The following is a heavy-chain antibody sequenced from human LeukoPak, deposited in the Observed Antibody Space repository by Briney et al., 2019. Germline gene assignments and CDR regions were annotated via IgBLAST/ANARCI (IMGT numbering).Heavy chain of an antibody. CDR1: GGSISSGDYY. CDR3: ARDRRYSGYDAAFDY. CDR2: IYYSGST. D-gene: IGHD5-12*01. V-gene: IGHV4-30-4*01. Sequence: TLSLTCTVSGGSISSGDYYWSWIRQPPGKGLEWIGYIYYSGSTYYNPSLKSRVTISVDTPKNQFSLKLSSVTAADTAVYYCARDRRYSGYDAAFDYWGRGTLVTVSS. J-gene: IGHJ4*02.